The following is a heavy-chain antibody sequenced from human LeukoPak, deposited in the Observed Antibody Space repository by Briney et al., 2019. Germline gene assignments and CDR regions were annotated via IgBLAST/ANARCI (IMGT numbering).Heavy chain of an antibody. V-gene: IGHV3-53*05. D-gene: IGHD2-15*01. CDR3: VRGYSFGPYGMDV. Sequence: GGSLRLSCAASGFTVSSNYVSWVRQAPGMGLEWVSVIFSDGSTYYADSVKGRFTISRDNSKNTLYLQMSSLRAEDTAVYFCVRGYSFGPYGMDVWGQGTTVTVSS. J-gene: IGHJ6*02. CDR2: IFSDGST. CDR1: GFTVSSNY.